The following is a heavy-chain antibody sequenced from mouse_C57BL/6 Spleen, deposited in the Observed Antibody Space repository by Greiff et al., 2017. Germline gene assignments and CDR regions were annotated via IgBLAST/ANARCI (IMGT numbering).Heavy chain of an antibody. CDR1: GYTFTSYW. Sequence: QVQLQQPGAELVMPGASVKLSCKASGYTFTSYWMHWVKQRPGQGLAWIGELDPSDSYTNYNQKFKGKSTLTVDKSSSTAYMQLSSLTSEDSAVYYCARRMGRIGYFDYWGQGTTLTVSS. J-gene: IGHJ2*01. D-gene: IGHD3-3*01. CDR3: ARRMGRIGYFDY. V-gene: IGHV1-69*01. CDR2: LDPSDSYT.